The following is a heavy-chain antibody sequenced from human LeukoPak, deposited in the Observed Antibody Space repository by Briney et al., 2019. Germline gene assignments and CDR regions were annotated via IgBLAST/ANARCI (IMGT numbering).Heavy chain of an antibody. D-gene: IGHD3-10*01. J-gene: IGHJ6*03. Sequence: GGSLRLSCAASGFTFSNYDMNWVRQAPGKGLDWVSGIIASGGRTFYAESVKGRFTISRDNSKNTLYLQMNSLRAEDTAVYYCAKDRITMVRGVIMRYYYDYMDVWGKGTTVTVSS. CDR3: AKDRITMVRGVIMRYYYDYMDV. CDR1: GFTFSNYD. CDR2: IIASGGRT. V-gene: IGHV3-23*01.